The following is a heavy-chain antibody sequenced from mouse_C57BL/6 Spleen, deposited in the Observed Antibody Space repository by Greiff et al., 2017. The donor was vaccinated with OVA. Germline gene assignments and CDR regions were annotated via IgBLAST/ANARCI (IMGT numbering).Heavy chain of an antibody. Sequence: QVQLKQPGAELVMPGASVKLSCKASGYTFTSYWMHWVKQRPGQGLEWIGEIDPSDSYTNYNQKFKGKSTLTVDKSSSTAYMQLSSLTSEDSAVYYCARWRTGTSSYFDVWGTGTTVTVSS. CDR3: ARWRTGTSSYFDV. CDR2: IDPSDSYT. J-gene: IGHJ1*03. V-gene: IGHV1-69*01. D-gene: IGHD4-1*01. CDR1: GYTFTSYW.